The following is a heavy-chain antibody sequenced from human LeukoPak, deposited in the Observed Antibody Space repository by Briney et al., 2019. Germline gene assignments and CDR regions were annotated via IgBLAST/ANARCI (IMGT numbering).Heavy chain of an antibody. D-gene: IGHD6-6*01. CDR2: IHNDGST. CDR1: GFIVSNTY. V-gene: IGHV3-53*01. J-gene: IGHJ4*02. Sequence: GGSLRLSCAASGFIVSNTYMTWVRQAPGKGLEWVSVIHNDGSTYYADSVKGRFTISRDNSKNTLYLQMNSLRIEDTAVYYCARVAFRSSSYISGIDYWGQGTLVTVSS. CDR3: ARVAFRSSSYISGIDY.